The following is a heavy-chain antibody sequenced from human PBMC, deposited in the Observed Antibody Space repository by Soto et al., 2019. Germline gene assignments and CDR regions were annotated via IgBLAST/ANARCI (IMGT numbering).Heavy chain of an antibody. Sequence: SSETLSLTCTVSGGSISSGGYYWSWIRQHPGKGLEWIGYIDDSGSTYYNPSLKSRVTMSVDTSKNQFSLKLSSVSAADTAVYYCARAVGYCADGVCSASYYYVMDVWGQGTTVTVSS. CDR2: IDDSGST. D-gene: IGHD2-8*01. CDR3: ARAVGYCADGVCSASYYYVMDV. CDR1: GGSISSGGYY. J-gene: IGHJ6*02. V-gene: IGHV4-31*03.